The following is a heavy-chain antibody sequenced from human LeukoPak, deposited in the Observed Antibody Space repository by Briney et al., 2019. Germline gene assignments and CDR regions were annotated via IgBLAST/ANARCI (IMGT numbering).Heavy chain of an antibody. Sequence: GGSLRLSCAASGFTFNIAWMSWVRQAPGKGLEWVGRIKSKTHGGTTDYAAPVKGRFTISRDDSKNMLYLQMNSLKTGDTAVYYCTTSVAPGVDYWGQGTLVTVSS. D-gene: IGHD2-15*01. J-gene: IGHJ4*02. V-gene: IGHV3-15*01. CDR2: IKSKTHGGTT. CDR3: TTSVAPGVDY. CDR1: GFTFNIAW.